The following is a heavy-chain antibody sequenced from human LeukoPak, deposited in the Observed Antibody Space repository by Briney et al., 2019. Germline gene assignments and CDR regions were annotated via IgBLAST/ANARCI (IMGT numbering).Heavy chain of an antibody. J-gene: IGHJ4*02. CDR3: AKDRRAGSYDY. D-gene: IGHD3-10*01. Sequence: SETLSLTCAVYGVSFSGYYWSWIRQSPGKGLEWLGEINHSGSTNYNPSLNSRVTISVDTSKNQFSLKLSSVTAADTAVYYCAKDRRAGSYDYWGQGTLVTVSS. V-gene: IGHV4-34*01. CDR2: INHSGST. CDR1: GVSFSGYY.